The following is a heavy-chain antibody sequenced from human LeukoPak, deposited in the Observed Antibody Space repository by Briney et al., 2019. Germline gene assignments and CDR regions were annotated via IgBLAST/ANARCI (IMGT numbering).Heavy chain of an antibody. Sequence: SGPALVKPTQTLTLTCTFSGFSLSTSGMCVSWIRQPPGKALEWLARIDWDDDKYYSTSLKTRLTISKDTSKNQVVLTMTNMDPVDTATYYCARTSYYYDSSGYYYLPFDYWGQGTLVTVSS. V-gene: IGHV2-70*11. CDR3: ARTSYYYDSSGYYYLPFDY. J-gene: IGHJ4*02. CDR2: IDWDDDK. D-gene: IGHD3-22*01. CDR1: GFSLSTSGMC.